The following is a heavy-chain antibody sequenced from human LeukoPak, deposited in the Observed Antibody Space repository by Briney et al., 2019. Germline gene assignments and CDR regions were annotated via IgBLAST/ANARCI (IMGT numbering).Heavy chain of an antibody. D-gene: IGHD3-10*01. CDR1: GFTFSSYG. CDR3: AKDPGSYFDY. V-gene: IGHV3-30*02. Sequence: PGGSLRLSCAASGFTFSSYGMHWGRQAPGKGLGWVAFIRYDGSNRYYADSVKGRFTISRDNSKNTLYLQMNSLRAEDTAVYYCAKDPGSYFDYWGQGPLVTVSS. CDR2: IRYDGSNR. J-gene: IGHJ4*02.